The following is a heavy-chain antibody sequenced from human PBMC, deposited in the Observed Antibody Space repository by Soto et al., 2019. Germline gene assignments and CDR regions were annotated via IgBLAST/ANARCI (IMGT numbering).Heavy chain of an antibody. Sequence: SETLSLTCTVSGGSISSSSYYWGWIRQPPGKGLEWIGSIYYSGRTYYNPSLKSRVTISGDTSKNQFSLKLSSVTAADTAVYYCARKDYYDSSGYYYWGQGTLVTV. V-gene: IGHV4-39*01. CDR3: ARKDYYDSSGYYY. D-gene: IGHD3-22*01. CDR1: GGSISSSSYY. CDR2: IYYSGRT. J-gene: IGHJ4*02.